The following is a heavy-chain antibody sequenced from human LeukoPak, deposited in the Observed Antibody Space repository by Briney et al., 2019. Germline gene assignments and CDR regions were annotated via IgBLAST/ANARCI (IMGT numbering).Heavy chain of an antibody. V-gene: IGHV3-23*01. CDR1: GFTFSSYA. Sequence: GGSLRLSCAASGFTFSSYAMYWVRQAPGRGLEWVSGIFGSGGSTHYADSVKGRFTISRDNSKNTVYLQMNSLRAEDTAVYYCAKTTTGYSSGRYPGWPVDYWGQGTLVTVSS. J-gene: IGHJ4*02. CDR3: AKTTTGYSSGRYPGWPVDY. CDR2: IFGSGGST. D-gene: IGHD6-19*01.